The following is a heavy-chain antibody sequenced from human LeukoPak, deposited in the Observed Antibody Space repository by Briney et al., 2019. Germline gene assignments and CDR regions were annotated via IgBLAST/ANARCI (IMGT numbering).Heavy chain of an antibody. CDR1: GFTFSSYA. V-gene: IGHV3-30*04. J-gene: IGHJ4*02. Sequence: PGGSLRLSCAASGFTFSSYAMHWVRRAPGKGLEWVAVISYDGSNKYYADSVKGRFTISRDNSKNTLYLQMNSLRAEDTAVYYCARDPRLWFGESDLDYWGQGTLVTVSS. CDR2: ISYDGSNK. CDR3: ARDPRLWFGESDLDY. D-gene: IGHD3-10*01.